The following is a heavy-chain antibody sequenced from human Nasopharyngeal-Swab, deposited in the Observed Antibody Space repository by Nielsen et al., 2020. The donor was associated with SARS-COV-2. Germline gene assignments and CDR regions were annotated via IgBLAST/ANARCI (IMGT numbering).Heavy chain of an antibody. D-gene: IGHD3-16*02. CDR3: ARDLYYDYVWGSYRYENYYYGMDV. CDR2: INSDGSGT. Sequence: GESLKISCAASGFTFSSYWMHWVRQAPGKGLVWVSRINSDGSGTSYADSVRGRFTISRDNAKNTLYLQMNSLRAEDTAVYYCARDLYYDYVWGSYRYENYYYGMDVWGQGTTVTVSS. J-gene: IGHJ6*02. CDR1: GFTFSSYW. V-gene: IGHV3-74*01.